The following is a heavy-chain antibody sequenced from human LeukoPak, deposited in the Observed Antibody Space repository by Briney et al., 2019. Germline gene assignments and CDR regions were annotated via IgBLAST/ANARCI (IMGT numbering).Heavy chain of an antibody. Sequence: SGTLSLTCTVSGGSISSSSYHWGWIRQPPGKGLEWIGSIYYSGSTYYNPSLKSRVTISVDTSKNQFSLKLSSVTAADTAVYYCAREVHYYALDYWGQGTLVTVSS. D-gene: IGHD3-10*01. CDR2: IYYSGST. CDR1: GGSISSSSYH. V-gene: IGHV4-39*07. J-gene: IGHJ4*02. CDR3: AREVHYYALDY.